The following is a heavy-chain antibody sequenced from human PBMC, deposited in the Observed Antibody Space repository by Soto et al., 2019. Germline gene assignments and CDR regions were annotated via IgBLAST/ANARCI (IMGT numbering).Heavy chain of an antibody. CDR3: AREDWRYTAMTKNYYYGMDV. J-gene: IGHJ6*02. Sequence: SGGSLRLSCAASGFTFSSYAMHWVRQAPGKGLEWVAVISYDGSNKYYADSVKGRFTISRDNSKNTLYLQMNSLRAEDTAVYYCAREDWRYTAMTKNYYYGMDVWGQGTTVTVSS. V-gene: IGHV3-30-3*01. CDR2: ISYDGSNK. CDR1: GFTFSSYA. D-gene: IGHD5-18*01.